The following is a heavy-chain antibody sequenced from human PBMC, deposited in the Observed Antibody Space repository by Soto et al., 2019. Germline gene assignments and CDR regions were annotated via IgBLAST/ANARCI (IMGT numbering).Heavy chain of an antibody. V-gene: IGHV3-7*01. CDR1: GFTFSNYW. Sequence: EVQVVESGGGLVQPGGSLRLSCAVSGFTFSNYWMTWVRQAPGKGLEWVAYMNQDGSQIYYVDSLRGRFTISRDNAKNSLYLQMNILRVDDTAVYYCARDRAPNTPDYWGQGTLVTVSS. D-gene: IGHD2-2*02. J-gene: IGHJ4*02. CDR3: ARDRAPNTPDY. CDR2: MNQDGSQI.